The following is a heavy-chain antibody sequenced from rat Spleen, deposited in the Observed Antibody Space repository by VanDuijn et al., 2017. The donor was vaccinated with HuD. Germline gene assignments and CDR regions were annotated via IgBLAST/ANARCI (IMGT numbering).Heavy chain of an antibody. CDR1: GHSISSSYR. D-gene: IGHD1-1*01. V-gene: IGHV3-3*01. CDR2: INGAGST. CDR3: ARWDYYSPRWYFDF. Sequence: EVQFQESGPGLVKPSQSLSLTCSVTGHSISSSYRWNWIREFPGSKLEWMGYINGAGSTNYNPSLKSRISITRDTSKNQFFLQVNSVTTEDTATYFCARWDYYSPRWYFDFWGPGTMVTVSS. J-gene: IGHJ1*01.